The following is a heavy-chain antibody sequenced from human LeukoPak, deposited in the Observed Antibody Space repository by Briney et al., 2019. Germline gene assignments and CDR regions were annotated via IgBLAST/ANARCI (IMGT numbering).Heavy chain of an antibody. J-gene: IGHJ2*01. V-gene: IGHV4-59*08. D-gene: IGHD6-25*01. CDR1: GGSISSYY. CDR2: IYYSGST. Sequence: SETLSLTCTVSGGSISSYYWSWIRQPPSKGLEWIGYIYYSGSTNYNPSLKSRVTISVDTSKNQFSLKLSSVTAADTAVYYCARQGGGFWYFDLWGRGTLVTVSS. CDR3: ARQGGGFWYFDL.